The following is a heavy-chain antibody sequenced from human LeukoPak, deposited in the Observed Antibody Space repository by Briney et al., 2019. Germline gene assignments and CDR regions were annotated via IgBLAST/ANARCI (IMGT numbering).Heavy chain of an antibody. CDR1: GGSISSYY. Sequence: SETLSLTCTVSGGSISSYYWNWIRQPPGKGLEWIGYIYYSGSTNYNPSLKSRVTISVDTSKNQFSLKLSSVTAADTAVYYCARRGYSYGRYYFDYWGRGTLVTVSS. D-gene: IGHD5-18*01. CDR3: ARRGYSYGRYYFDY. V-gene: IGHV4-59*08. CDR2: IYYSGST. J-gene: IGHJ4*02.